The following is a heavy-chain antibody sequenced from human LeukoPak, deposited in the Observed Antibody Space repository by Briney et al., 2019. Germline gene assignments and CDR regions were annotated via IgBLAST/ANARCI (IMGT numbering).Heavy chain of an antibody. V-gene: IGHV1-18*01. CDR1: GYTYTTDG. D-gene: IGHD3-10*01. Sequence: ASVKVSCKASGYTYTTDGISWVRQAPGQGLEWMGWIDTYSGKTNYAQKFQGRVTMTSDTSTSTAYMELSSLRSEDTAVYYCAREPPMVRGVITDWGQGTLVTVSS. CDR3: AREPPMVRGVITD. CDR2: IDTYSGKT. J-gene: IGHJ4*02.